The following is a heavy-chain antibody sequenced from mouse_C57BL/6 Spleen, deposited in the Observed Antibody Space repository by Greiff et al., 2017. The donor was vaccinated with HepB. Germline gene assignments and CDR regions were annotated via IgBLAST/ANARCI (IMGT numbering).Heavy chain of an antibody. CDR3: ARNYYGSSPYWYFDV. CDR1: GFSLTSYG. J-gene: IGHJ1*03. V-gene: IGHV2-2*01. Sequence: VKLVESGPGLVQPSQSLSITCTVSGFSLTSYGVHWVRQSPGKGLEWLGVIWSGGSTDYNAAFISRLSISKDNSKSQVFFKMNSLQADDTAIYYCARNYYGSSPYWYFDVWGTGTTVTVSS. CDR2: IWSGGST. D-gene: IGHD1-1*01.